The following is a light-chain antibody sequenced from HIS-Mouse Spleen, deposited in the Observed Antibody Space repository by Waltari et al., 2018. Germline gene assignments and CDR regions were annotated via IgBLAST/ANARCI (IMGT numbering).Light chain of an antibody. V-gene: IGLV3-1*01. CDR1: KLGDKY. CDR2: QDS. Sequence: SYELTQPPSVSVSPGQTASITCSGDKLGDKYACWYQQKPGQSPVLVIYQDSKRPSGIRGRLSGSNSGNTATLTISGTQAMDEADYYGQAWDSSTANVVFGGGTKLTVL. CDR3: QAWDSSTANVV. J-gene: IGLJ2*01.